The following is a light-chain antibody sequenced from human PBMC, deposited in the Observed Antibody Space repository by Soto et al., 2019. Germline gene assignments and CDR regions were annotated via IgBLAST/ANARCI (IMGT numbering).Light chain of an antibody. CDR3: QQYYNWPT. CDR1: QSVSSY. V-gene: IGKV3-15*01. J-gene: IGKJ5*01. Sequence: EILLTQSPGTLSLSPGERATLSCRASQSVSSYLAWYQQKPGQAPRLLIYAASTRATGIPARFSGSGSGTEFTLTISSLQSEDFAVYYCQQYYNWPTFGQGTRLEIK. CDR2: AAS.